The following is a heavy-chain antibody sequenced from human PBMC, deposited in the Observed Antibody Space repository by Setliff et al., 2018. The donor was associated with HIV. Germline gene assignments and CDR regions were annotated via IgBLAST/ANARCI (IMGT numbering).Heavy chain of an antibody. CDR1: GGSFNTYG. J-gene: IGHJ4*02. Sequence: ASVKVFCKASGGSFNTYGIHWVRQAPGQGLEWMGVIIPIASVPNYSQKFQDRLTITADESTTTVYMDMSRLRSEDTVQYYCARGPLYGYDRGYFDYWGQGTLVTVSS. CDR2: IIPIASVP. CDR3: ARGPLYGYDRGYFDY. D-gene: IGHD5-12*01. V-gene: IGHV1-69*10.